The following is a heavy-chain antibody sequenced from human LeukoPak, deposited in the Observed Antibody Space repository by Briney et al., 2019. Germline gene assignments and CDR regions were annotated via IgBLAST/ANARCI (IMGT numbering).Heavy chain of an antibody. CDR3: ASVGTLYYFGY. CDR2: ISSSSSYT. Sequence: PGGSLRLSCAASGFTFSDYYMSWIRQAPGKGLEWVSYISSSSSYTNYADSVKGRFTISRDNAKNSLYLQMNSLRAEDTAVYYCASVGTLYYFGYWGQGTLVTVSS. CDR1: GFTFSDYY. V-gene: IGHV3-11*03. D-gene: IGHD1-1*01. J-gene: IGHJ4*02.